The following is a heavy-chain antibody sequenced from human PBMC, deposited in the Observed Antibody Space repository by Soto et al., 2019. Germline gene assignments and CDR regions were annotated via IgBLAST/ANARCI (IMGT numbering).Heavy chain of an antibody. CDR2: IIPIFGTA. CDR1: GGTFSSYA. J-gene: IGHJ4*02. V-gene: IGHV1-69*06. Sequence: QVQLVQSGAEVKKPGSSVKVSCKASGGTFSSYAISWVRQAPGQGLEWMGGIIPIFGTANYAQKFQGRVTITADKSTSTAYMELSSLRSEDTAVYCCASKGASYYYDSSGYWSLDYWGQGTLVTVSS. CDR3: ASKGASYYYDSSGYWSLDY. D-gene: IGHD3-22*01.